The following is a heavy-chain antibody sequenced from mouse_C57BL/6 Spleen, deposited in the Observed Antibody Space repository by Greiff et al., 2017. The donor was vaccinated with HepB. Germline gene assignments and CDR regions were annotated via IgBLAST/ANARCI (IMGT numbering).Heavy chain of an antibody. D-gene: IGHD1-1*01. Sequence: EVQLVESGGGLVKPGGSLKLSCAASGFTFSSYAMSWVRQTPEKRLEWVATISDGGSYTYYPDNVKGRFTISRGNAKNNLYLQMSHLKSEDTAMYYCARGDYSYYFDYWGQGTTLTVSS. CDR1: GFTFSSYA. CDR3: ARGDYSYYFDY. J-gene: IGHJ2*01. CDR2: ISDGGSYT. V-gene: IGHV5-4*01.